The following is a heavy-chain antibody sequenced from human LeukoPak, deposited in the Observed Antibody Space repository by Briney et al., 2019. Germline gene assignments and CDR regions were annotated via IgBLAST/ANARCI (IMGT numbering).Heavy chain of an antibody. CDR1: GGSISSSSYY. CDR3: ARADSSSFSVDV. Sequence: PSETLSLTCTVSGGSISSSSYYWRWIRQPPGKGLEWLGSIYYSGSTYYNPSLKSRITLSVDTSKNQFSLKLSSVTAADTAVYSCARADSSSFSVDVWGKGTTVTVSS. CDR2: IYYSGST. D-gene: IGHD6-6*01. J-gene: IGHJ6*04. V-gene: IGHV4-39*07.